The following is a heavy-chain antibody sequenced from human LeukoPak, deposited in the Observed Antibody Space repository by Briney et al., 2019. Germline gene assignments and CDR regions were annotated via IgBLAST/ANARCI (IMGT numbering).Heavy chain of an antibody. J-gene: IGHJ1*01. D-gene: IGHD4-17*01. CDR3: ARGHSPVTTKVSSFQH. V-gene: IGHV4-34*01. Sequence: PSETLSLTCAVYGGSFSGYYWSWIRQPPGKGLEWTGEINHSGSTNYNPSLKSRVTILVDTSKNQFSLKLSSVTAADTAVCYCARGHSPVTTKVSSFQHWGQGTLVTVSS. CDR1: GGSFSGYY. CDR2: INHSGST.